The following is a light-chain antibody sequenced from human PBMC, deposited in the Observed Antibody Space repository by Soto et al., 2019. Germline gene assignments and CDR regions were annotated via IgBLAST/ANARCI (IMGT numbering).Light chain of an antibody. CDR2: GTS. V-gene: IGKV3-20*01. CDR1: QSVSSS. Sequence: EIVLTQSPGTLSLSPGERATLSCRASQSVSSSLAWYQQKPGQAPRLLIYGTSNRATAIPDRFSGSGSGADFALNISRLEPEDFALYYCQQYGISPSTFGPGTKVEI. CDR3: QQYGISPST. J-gene: IGKJ1*01.